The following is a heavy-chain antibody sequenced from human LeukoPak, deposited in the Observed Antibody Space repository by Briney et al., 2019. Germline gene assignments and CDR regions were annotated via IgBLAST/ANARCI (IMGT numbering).Heavy chain of an antibody. D-gene: IGHD3-10*01. CDR1: GGSFSGYY. Sequence: SETLSLTCAVYGGSFSGYYWSWIRQPPGKGLEWIGEINHSGSTNYNPSLKSRVTISLDTTTSQFSLKLSSVTAADTAVYYCAKPYYYGSGSFFDYWGQGTLVSVSS. J-gene: IGHJ4*02. V-gene: IGHV4-34*01. CDR3: AKPYYYGSGSFFDY. CDR2: INHSGST.